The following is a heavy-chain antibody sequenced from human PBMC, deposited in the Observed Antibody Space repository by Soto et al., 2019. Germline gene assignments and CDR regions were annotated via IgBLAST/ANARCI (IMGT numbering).Heavy chain of an antibody. V-gene: IGHV4-59*01. CDR1: GVSISTYY. J-gene: IGHJ4*02. CDR3: ARGYCSTSSCYEFGS. D-gene: IGHD2-2*01. Sequence: QVQLQESGPGLVKPSETLSLTCTVSGVSISTYYWNWIRQPPGKGLEWIGSIYYSGSTNYSPSLKSRVSISIDTSKKQFSLKVSSVTAADTAMYYCARGYCSTSSCYEFGSWGQGTLVTVSS. CDR2: IYYSGST.